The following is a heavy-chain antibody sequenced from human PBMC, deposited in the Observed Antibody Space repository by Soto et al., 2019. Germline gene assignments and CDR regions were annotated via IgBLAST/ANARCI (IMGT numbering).Heavy chain of an antibody. Sequence: GASVKVSCKASGYTFTSYYMHWVLQAPGQGLEWMGIINPSGGSTSYAQKFQGRVTMTRDTSTSTVYMELSSLRSEDTAVYYCARDIGIAAREYYFDYWGQGTLVTVSS. J-gene: IGHJ4*02. CDR2: INPSGGST. V-gene: IGHV1-46*01. CDR1: GYTFTSYY. D-gene: IGHD6-6*01. CDR3: ARDIGIAAREYYFDY.